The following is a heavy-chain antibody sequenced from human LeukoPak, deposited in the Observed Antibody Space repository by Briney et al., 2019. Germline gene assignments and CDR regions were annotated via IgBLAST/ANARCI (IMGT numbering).Heavy chain of an antibody. V-gene: IGHV3-48*03. CDR1: GFTFSGYA. J-gene: IGHJ4*02. CDR3: AKSDPYGDSLIEI. CDR2: ISSTRGTI. Sequence: PGGSLRLSCAASGFTFSGYAMNWVRQAPGKGLEWLSHISSTRGTIYYADSVKGRLTVSRDNAKNSLYLQMNSLRAEDTAVYYCAKSDPYGDSLIEIWGQGALVTVSS. D-gene: IGHD4-17*01.